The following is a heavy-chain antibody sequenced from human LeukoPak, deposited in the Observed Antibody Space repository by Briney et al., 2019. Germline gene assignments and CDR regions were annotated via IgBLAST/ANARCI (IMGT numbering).Heavy chain of an antibody. CDR3: TASSYCSGYYVNY. CDR1: GFTFSCSA. CDR2: IRSKANSYAT. V-gene: IGHV3-73*01. Sequence: PGGSLQLSCAASGFTFSCSAMPWVRQASGKGLEWVGRIRSKANSYATAYAASVKGRFTISRDDPKNTEYLQMNSLKTDDTAVYYDTASSYCSGYYVNYWGQGTLVTVSS. J-gene: IGHJ4*02. D-gene: IGHD3-22*01.